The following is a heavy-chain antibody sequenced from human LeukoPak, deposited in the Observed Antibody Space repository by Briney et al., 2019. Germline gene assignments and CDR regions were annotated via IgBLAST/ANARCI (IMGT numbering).Heavy chain of an antibody. V-gene: IGHV3-30-3*01. D-gene: IGHD3-10*01. CDR1: GFTFSSYA. J-gene: IGHJ6*02. CDR3: ARESAMVRGSYYYYGMDV. Sequence: GGSLRLSCAASGFTFSSYAMHWVRQAPGKGLEWVAVISYDGSNKYYADSVKGRFTISRDNSKNTLYLQMNSLRAEDTAVYYCARESAMVRGSYYYYGMDVWGQGTTVTVSS. CDR2: ISYDGSNK.